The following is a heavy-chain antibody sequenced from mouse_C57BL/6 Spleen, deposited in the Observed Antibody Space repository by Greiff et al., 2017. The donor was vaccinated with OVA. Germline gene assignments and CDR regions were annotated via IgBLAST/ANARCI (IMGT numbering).Heavy chain of an antibody. CDR1: GYAFSSYW. D-gene: IGHD1-1*01. Sequence: VQLQQSGAELVKPGASVKISCKASGYAFSSYWMNWVKQRPGKGLEWIGQIYPGDGDTNNNGKFKGKATLTADKSSSTAYMQLSSLTSEDSAVYFCARSDYYGSSYAYWYFDVWGTGTTVTVSS. CDR2: IYPGDGDT. J-gene: IGHJ1*03. V-gene: IGHV1-80*01. CDR3: ARSDYYGSSYAYWYFDV.